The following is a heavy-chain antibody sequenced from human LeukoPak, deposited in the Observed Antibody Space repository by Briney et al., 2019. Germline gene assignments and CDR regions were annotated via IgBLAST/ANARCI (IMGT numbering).Heavy chain of an antibody. CDR2: ISYDGSNK. D-gene: IGHD1/OR15-1a*01. J-gene: IGHJ4*02. CDR1: GFTFSSYA. CDR3: ARDLGLTGTNYVFDY. Sequence: GRSLRLSCAASGFTFSSYAMHWVRQAPGKGLEWVAVISYDGSNKYYADSVKGRFTISRDNSKNTLYLQMNSLRAEDTAVYYCARDLGLTGTNYVFDYWGQGTLVTVSS. V-gene: IGHV3-30-3*01.